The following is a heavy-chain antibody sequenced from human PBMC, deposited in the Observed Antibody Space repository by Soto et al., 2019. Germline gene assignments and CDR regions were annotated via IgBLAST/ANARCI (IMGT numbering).Heavy chain of an antibody. J-gene: IGHJ6*02. CDR3: ARGQKGSSWYLYYYGMDV. CDR1: GGSFSGYY. Sequence: SETLSLTCAVYGGSFSGYYWSWIRQPPGKGLEWIGEINHSGSTNYNPSLKSRVTISVDTSKNQFSLKLSSVTAADTAVYYCARGQKGSSWYLYYYGMDVWGQGTTVTVSS. D-gene: IGHD6-13*01. V-gene: IGHV4-34*01. CDR2: INHSGST.